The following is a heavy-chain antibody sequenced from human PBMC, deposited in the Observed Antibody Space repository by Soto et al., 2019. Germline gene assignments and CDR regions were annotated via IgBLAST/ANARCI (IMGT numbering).Heavy chain of an antibody. D-gene: IGHD4-17*01. J-gene: IGHJ6*02. V-gene: IGHV1-3*01. CDR1: GYTFTSYA. CDR3: ARDKNDYGDYFYYYYGMDV. CDR2: INAGNGNT. Sequence: ASVKVSCKASGYTFTSYAMHWVRQAPGQRLEWMGWINAGNGNTKYSQKFQGRVIITRDTSASTAYMELSSLRSEDTAVYYCARDKNDYGDYFYYYYGMDVWGQGTTVTVSS.